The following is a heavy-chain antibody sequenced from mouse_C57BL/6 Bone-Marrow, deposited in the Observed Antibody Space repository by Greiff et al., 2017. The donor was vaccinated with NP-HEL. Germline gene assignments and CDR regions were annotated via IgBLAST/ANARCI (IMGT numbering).Heavy chain of an antibody. J-gene: IGHJ4*01. CDR3: ARDGYYDAMDY. CDR1: GFTFSDYY. D-gene: IGHD2-2*01. Sequence: EVKLMESEGGLVQPGSSMKLSCTASGFTFSDYYMAWVRQVPEKGLEWVANINYDGSSTYYLDSLKSRFIISRDNAKNILYLQMSSLKSEDTATYYCARDGYYDAMDYWGQGTSVTVSS. CDR2: INYDGSST. V-gene: IGHV5-16*01.